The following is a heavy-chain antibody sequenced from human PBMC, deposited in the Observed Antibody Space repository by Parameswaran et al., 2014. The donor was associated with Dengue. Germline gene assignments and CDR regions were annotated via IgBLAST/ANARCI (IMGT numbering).Heavy chain of an antibody. CDR2: ISSSSSYT. J-gene: IGHJ4*02. V-gene: IGHV3-11*06. Sequence: VRQAPGKGLEWVSYISSSSSYTNYADSVKGRFTISRDNAKNSLYLQMNSLRAEDTAVYYCARESNDYGDDWGQGTLVTVSS. CDR3: ARESNDYGDD. D-gene: IGHD2-8*01.